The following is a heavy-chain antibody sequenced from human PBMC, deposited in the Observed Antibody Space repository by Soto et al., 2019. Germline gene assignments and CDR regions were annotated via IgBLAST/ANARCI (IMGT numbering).Heavy chain of an antibody. V-gene: IGHV4-31*03. CDR3: ARGGYDFWSGYRLISSFDY. Sequence: PSETLSLTCTVSGGSISSGGYYWSWIRQHPGKGLEWIGYIYYSGSTYYNPSLKSRVTISVDTSKNQFSLKLSSVTAADTAVYYCARGGYDFWSGYRLISSFDYWGQGTLVTVSS. D-gene: IGHD3-3*01. J-gene: IGHJ4*02. CDR2: IYYSGST. CDR1: GGSISSGGYY.